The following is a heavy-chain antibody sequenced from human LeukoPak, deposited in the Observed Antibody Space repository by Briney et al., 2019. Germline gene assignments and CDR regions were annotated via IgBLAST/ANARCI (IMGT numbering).Heavy chain of an antibody. J-gene: IGHJ6*02. Sequence: SETLSLTCTVSGVSVNSDGYYWSWNRQPPGKTLEWIGHFYYRGNTDYNPSLNSRVTISVDTSKNRFSLKLNSVTAADTAMYYCARKPNYYGLDVWGQGTTVTVSS. CDR2: FYYRGNT. CDR3: ARKPNYYGLDV. V-gene: IGHV4-61*03. CDR1: GVSVNSDGYY.